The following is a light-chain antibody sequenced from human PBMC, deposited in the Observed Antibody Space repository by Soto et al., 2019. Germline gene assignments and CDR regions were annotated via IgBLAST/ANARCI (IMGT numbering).Light chain of an antibody. CDR1: QSVSSSY. Sequence: EIVLTQSPGTLSLSPGERATLSCRASQSVSSSYLAWYQQKPGQAPRLLINGASSRATGIPDRFGGSGSGIDFTLTISRLEPEDFVVYYCQQYGSSPLTFGGGTKVESK. J-gene: IGKJ4*01. V-gene: IGKV3-20*01. CDR3: QQYGSSPLT. CDR2: GAS.